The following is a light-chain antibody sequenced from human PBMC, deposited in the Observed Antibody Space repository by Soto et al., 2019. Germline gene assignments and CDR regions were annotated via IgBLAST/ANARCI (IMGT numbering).Light chain of an antibody. CDR2: GAS. CDR1: QGISLY. CDR3: QNYNRAPIT. V-gene: IGKV1-27*01. J-gene: IGKJ5*01. Sequence: DIQLTQSPSSLSASVGDRVTITCRASQGISLYLAWYQQTPGKVPKRLIYGASKLDSGVPSRFSGGGSGTNFTLTISSLQPEDVGTYYCQNYNRAPITFGQGKRLEI.